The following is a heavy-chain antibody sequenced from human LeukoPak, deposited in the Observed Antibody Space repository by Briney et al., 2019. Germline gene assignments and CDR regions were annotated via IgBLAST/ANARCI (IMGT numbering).Heavy chain of an antibody. J-gene: IGHJ1*01. Sequence: PGESLRLSCVGSGFTFSNYWMTWIRQAPGKGLEWVANIKQDGIEKFYVDSVEGRFTVSRDNTKNSLFLQMHSLRAEDTAVYYCARGSSGYYCDHFQTWGQGSLVTVSS. CDR1: GFTFSNYW. CDR3: ARGSSGYYCDHFQT. CDR2: IKQDGIEK. D-gene: IGHD3-22*01. V-gene: IGHV3-7*01.